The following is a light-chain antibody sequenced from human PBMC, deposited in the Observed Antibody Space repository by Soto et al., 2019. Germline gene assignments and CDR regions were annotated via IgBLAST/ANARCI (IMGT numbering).Light chain of an antibody. CDR1: QTISSW. J-gene: IGKJ5*01. CDR3: QQYENLPT. V-gene: IGKV1-5*03. Sequence: DIQMTQSPSTLSGSVGDRVTITCRASQTISSWLAWYQQKPGKAPKLLIYKASSLESGVPSRFSGSGSGTEFTLTISSLQPDDFATYYCQQYENLPTFGQGTRLEIK. CDR2: KAS.